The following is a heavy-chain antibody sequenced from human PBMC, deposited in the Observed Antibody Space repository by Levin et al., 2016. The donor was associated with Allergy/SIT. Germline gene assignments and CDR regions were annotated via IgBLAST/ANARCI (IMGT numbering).Heavy chain of an antibody. CDR1: GFTFSSYW. J-gene: IGHJ4*02. D-gene: IGHD6-19*01. Sequence: GESLKISCAASGFTFSSYWMSWVRQAPGKGLEWVANIKQDGSEKYYVDSVKGRFTISRDNAKNSLYLQMNSLRAEDTAVYYCARVRQWLVNFRYFDYWGQGTLVTVSS. CDR3: ARVRQWLVNFRYFDY. CDR2: IKQDGSEK. V-gene: IGHV3-7*03.